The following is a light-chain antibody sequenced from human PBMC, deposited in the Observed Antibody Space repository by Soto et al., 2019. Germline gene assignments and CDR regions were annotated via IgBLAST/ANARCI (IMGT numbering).Light chain of an antibody. Sequence: QPVLTQSPSASASLGASVKLTCTLSIGHSSYDITWHQQRPDKGPRFLMKLNSDGSHSKGDGIPDRFSGSSSGAERYLTISRLQSEDEADYYCQTWDTTWVFGGGTQLTVL. CDR1: IGHSSYD. CDR2: LNSDGSH. CDR3: QTWDTTWV. J-gene: IGLJ7*01. V-gene: IGLV4-69*01.